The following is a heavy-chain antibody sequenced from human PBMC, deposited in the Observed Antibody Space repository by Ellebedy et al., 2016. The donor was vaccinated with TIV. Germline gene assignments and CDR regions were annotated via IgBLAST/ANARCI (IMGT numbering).Heavy chain of an antibody. CDR1: GFTFSTYA. CDR2: ISGNGDST. V-gene: IGHV3-43*02. Sequence: GESLKISCAASGFTFSTYAMSWVRQRPGKGLEWVSFISGNGDSTDYADSVKGRYIISRDNRRNSLYLQMNSLRSEDTALYYCTRELDYYDSSGPHEGFDFWGQGTLVTVSS. CDR3: TRELDYYDSSGPHEGFDF. J-gene: IGHJ4*02. D-gene: IGHD3-22*01.